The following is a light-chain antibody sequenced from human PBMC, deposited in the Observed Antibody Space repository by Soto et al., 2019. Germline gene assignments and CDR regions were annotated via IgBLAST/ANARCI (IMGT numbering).Light chain of an antibody. CDR3: QNYSLFSYT. V-gene: IGKV3-20*01. J-gene: IGKJ2*01. CDR1: QSVDNNF. CDR2: ATS. Sequence: EVVLTQSPGTLSFSPGERASLSCRASQSVDNNFLTWYQQKPGQAPRLLIYATSTRATGIPDRFSGSGSGTDFTLTVNRLELYDFAVYCRQNYSLFSYTVGQRTK.